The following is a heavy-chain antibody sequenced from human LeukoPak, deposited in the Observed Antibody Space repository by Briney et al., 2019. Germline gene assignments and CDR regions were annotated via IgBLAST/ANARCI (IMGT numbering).Heavy chain of an antibody. J-gene: IGHJ3*02. CDR3: ARASYGSGKFDI. CDR1: GGSISSGDYY. V-gene: IGHV4-30-4*01. D-gene: IGHD3-10*01. CDR2: IYYSGST. Sequence: PSETLSLTCTVSGGSISSGDYYWSWIRQPPGKGLEWIGYIYYSGSTYYNPSLKSRVTISVDTSKNQFSLKLSSVTAADTAVYYCARASYGSGKFDIWGQGTMVTVSS.